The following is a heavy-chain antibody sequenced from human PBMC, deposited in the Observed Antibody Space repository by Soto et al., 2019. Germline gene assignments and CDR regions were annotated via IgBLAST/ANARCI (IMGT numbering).Heavy chain of an antibody. D-gene: IGHD4-17*01. CDR2: IYSGGST. V-gene: IGHV3-53*01. CDR1: GFTVSSNY. Sequence: EVQLVESGGGLIQPGGSLRLSCAASGFTVSSNYMSWVRQAPGKGLEWVSVIYSGGSTYYAYSVKGRFTISRDNSKNTLYLQMNSLRAEDTAVYYCAREPTVTNAPYYYGMDVWGQGTTVTVSS. CDR3: AREPTVTNAPYYYGMDV. J-gene: IGHJ6*02.